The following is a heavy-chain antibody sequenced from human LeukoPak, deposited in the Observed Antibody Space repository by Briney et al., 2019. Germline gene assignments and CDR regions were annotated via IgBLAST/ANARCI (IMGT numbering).Heavy chain of an antibody. CDR2: IIPILGIA. CDR3: ALAAAVAGSFDY. V-gene: IGHV1-69*04. J-gene: IGHJ4*02. Sequence: SVKVSCKASGGTFSSYAISWVRQAPGQGLEWMGRIIPILGIANYAQKFQGRVTITADKSTSTAYMELSSLRSEDTAVYYCALAAAVAGSFDYWGQGTLVTVSS. D-gene: IGHD6-19*01. CDR1: GGTFSSYA.